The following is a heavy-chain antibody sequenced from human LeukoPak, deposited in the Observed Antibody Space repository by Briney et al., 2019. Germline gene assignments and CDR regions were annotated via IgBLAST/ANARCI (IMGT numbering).Heavy chain of an antibody. CDR2: IETKTDGLTT. Sequence: GGSLRLSCAASGFTFNDAWMTWVRRAPGKGLEWVGRIETKTDGLTTDYGAPVKGRFTISRDDSKNTLYLQMNSLKTEDTAVYYCTSQYNWKDAVDFWGQGTLVTVSS. CDR3: TSQYNWKDAVDF. CDR1: GFTFNDAW. V-gene: IGHV3-15*04. D-gene: IGHD1-1*01. J-gene: IGHJ4*02.